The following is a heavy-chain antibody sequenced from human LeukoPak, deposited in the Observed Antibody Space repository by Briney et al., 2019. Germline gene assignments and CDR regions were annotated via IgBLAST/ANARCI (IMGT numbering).Heavy chain of an antibody. CDR1: GFTFSNYW. V-gene: IGHV3-7*01. Sequence: GGSLRLSCAASGFTFSNYWLHWVRQAPGKGLEWVANIKQDGSERYYVDSVKGRFTIARDNAKNSFYLQMNSLRAEDTAVYYCVRNFDYWGQGTLVTVSS. J-gene: IGHJ4*02. CDR3: VRNFDY. CDR2: IKQDGSER.